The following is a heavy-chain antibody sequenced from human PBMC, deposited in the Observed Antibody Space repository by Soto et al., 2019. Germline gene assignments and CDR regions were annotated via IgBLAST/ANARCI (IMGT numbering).Heavy chain of an antibody. CDR1: GFTFSSYW. J-gene: IGHJ4*02. V-gene: IGHV3-7*05. CDR3: ARDRDTMVRGSYYFDY. Sequence: EVQPVESGGGLVQPGGSLRLSCAASGFTFSSYWMSWVRQAPGKGLEWVANIKQDGSEKYYVDSVKGRFTISRDNAKNSLYLQMNSLRAEDTAVYYCARDRDTMVRGSYYFDYWGQGTLVTVSS. CDR2: IKQDGSEK. D-gene: IGHD3-10*01.